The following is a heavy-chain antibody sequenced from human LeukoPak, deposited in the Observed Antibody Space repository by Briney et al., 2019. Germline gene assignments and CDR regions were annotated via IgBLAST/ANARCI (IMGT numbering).Heavy chain of an antibody. CDR3: AREMSGGSCFDY. V-gene: IGHV3-7*01. D-gene: IGHD2-15*01. Sequence: GGSPRLSCAASGFTFSSYWMSWVRQAPGKGLEWVANIKRDGSEKYYVDSVKGRFTISRDNAKNSLYLQMNSLRAEDTAVFYCAREMSGGSCFDYWGQGTLVTVSS. CDR2: IKRDGSEK. CDR1: GFTFSSYW. J-gene: IGHJ4*02.